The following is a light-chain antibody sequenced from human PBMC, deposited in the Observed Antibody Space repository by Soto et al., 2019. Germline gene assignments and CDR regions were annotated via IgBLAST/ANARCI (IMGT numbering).Light chain of an antibody. Sequence: EIVMTQSPATLSVSPGETATLSCRASESVTSKLAWYQQKPGQAPRLLIYGASNRAADISTRFSGRGSGTEFTLTISSLRSQDSAVYYCQQYSKWPPLTFGGGTKVEIK. J-gene: IGKJ4*01. V-gene: IGKV3D-15*01. CDR3: QQYSKWPPLT. CDR1: ESVTSK. CDR2: GAS.